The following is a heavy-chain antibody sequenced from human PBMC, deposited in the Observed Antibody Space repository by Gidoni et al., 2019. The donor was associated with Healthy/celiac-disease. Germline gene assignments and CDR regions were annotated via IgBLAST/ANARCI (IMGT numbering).Heavy chain of an antibody. CDR3: ARASGLGWFDP. CDR1: GGSITSSY. CDR2: IYYSGST. D-gene: IGHD3-10*01. Sequence: QVQLQESGPGLVKPSETLSLTCTVSGGSITSSYWSWIRQPPGKGLEWIGYIYYSGSTNYNPSLKSRVTISVDTSKNQFSLKLSSVTAADTAVYYCARASGLGWFDPWGQGTLVTVSS. J-gene: IGHJ5*02. V-gene: IGHV4-59*01.